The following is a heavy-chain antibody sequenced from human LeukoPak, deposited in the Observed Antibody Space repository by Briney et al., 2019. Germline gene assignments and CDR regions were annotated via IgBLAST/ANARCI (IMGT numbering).Heavy chain of an antibody. Sequence: ASVKVSCKASGYTFTSYGISWVRQAPGQGLEWMGWISAYNGNTNYAQKLQGRVTMTTDTSTSTAYMELRSLRSDDTAVYYCARDRVRGYSYGHKGDYYYYYMDVWGKGTTVTVSS. CDR1: GYTFTSYG. V-gene: IGHV1-18*01. CDR3: ARDRVRGYSYGHKGDYYYYYMDV. CDR2: ISAYNGNT. D-gene: IGHD5-18*01. J-gene: IGHJ6*03.